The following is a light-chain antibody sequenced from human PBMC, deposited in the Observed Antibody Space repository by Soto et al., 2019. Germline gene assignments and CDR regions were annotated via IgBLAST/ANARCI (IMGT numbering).Light chain of an antibody. Sequence: EIVMTQSPATVSVSPGERATLSCRASQSVSSNLAWYQQKPGQAPRLLIYGASTRATGVPVRFSGSGSGTEFTLTISSLQSEDFAVYCCQQYSTWPLTFGGGTEVEIK. J-gene: IGKJ4*01. V-gene: IGKV3-15*01. CDR3: QQYSTWPLT. CDR1: QSVSSN. CDR2: GAS.